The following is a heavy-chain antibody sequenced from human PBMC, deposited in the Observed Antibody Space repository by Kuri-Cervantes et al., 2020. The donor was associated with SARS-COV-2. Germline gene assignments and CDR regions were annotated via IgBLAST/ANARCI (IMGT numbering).Heavy chain of an antibody. CDR1: GYSISSGYY. CDR3: ARDGSGSYFITHYYGMDV. CDR2: IYYSGST. Sequence: SETLSLTCAVSGYSISSGYYWSWIRQPPGKGLEWIGYIYYSGSTNYNPSLKSRVTISVDTSKNQFSLKLSSVTAADTAVYYCARDGSGSYFITHYYGMDVWGQGTTVTVSS. V-gene: IGHV4-61*01. J-gene: IGHJ6*02. D-gene: IGHD3-10*01.